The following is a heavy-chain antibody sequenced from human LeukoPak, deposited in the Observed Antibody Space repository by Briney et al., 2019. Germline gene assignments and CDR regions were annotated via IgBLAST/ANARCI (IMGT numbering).Heavy chain of an antibody. D-gene: IGHD3-9*01. CDR1: GYTFTYHA. J-gene: IGHJ6*02. CDR3: ASSFDWSTRGINYYYYGMDV. V-gene: IGHV1-3*01. CDR2: INGGNGDT. Sequence: ASVKVSCKASGYTFTYHAIHWVRQAPGQRLEWMGWINGGNGDTKYSQKFQGRVTITSDTAAGTEYMELSSLTFEDTAVYFCASSFDWSTRGINYYYYGMDVWGQGTTVTVSS.